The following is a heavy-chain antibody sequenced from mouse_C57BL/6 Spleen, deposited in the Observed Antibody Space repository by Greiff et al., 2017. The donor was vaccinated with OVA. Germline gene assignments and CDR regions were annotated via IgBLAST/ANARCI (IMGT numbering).Heavy chain of an antibody. CDR2: INPNNGGT. J-gene: IGHJ3*01. CDR3: ARTGRGHFAY. Sequence: EVQLQQSGPELVKPGASVKISCKASGYTFTDYYMNWVKQSHGKSLEWIGDINPNNGGTSYNQKFKGKATLTVDKSSSTAYMELRSLTSEDSAVYYCARTGRGHFAYWGQGTLVTVSA. D-gene: IGHD4-1*01. CDR1: GYTFTDYY. V-gene: IGHV1-26*01.